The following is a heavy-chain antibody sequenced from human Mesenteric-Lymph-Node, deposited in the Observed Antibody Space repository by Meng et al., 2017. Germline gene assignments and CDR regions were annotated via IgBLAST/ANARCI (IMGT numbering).Heavy chain of an antibody. D-gene: IGHD2-15*01. CDR3: ARVGKYCSGGSCYSSFDY. CDR1: GFTFSTYD. Sequence: GESLKISCTASGFTFSTYDMNWVRQVPGKGLEWVSVIYSGGSTYYADSVKGRFTISRDNSKNTLYLQMNSLRAEDTAVYYCARVGKYCSGGSCYSSFDYWGQGTLVTVSS. CDR2: IYSGGST. J-gene: IGHJ4*02. V-gene: IGHV3-53*01.